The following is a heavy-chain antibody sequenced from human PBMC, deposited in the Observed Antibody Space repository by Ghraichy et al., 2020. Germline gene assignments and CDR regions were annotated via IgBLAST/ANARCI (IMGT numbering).Heavy chain of an antibody. D-gene: IGHD6-13*01. J-gene: IGHJ3*02. CDR1: GYTFTSYG. Sequence: ASVKVSCKASGYTFTSYGISWVRQAPGQGLEWMGWISAYNGNTKYTQKLQGRVTLTTDTSTSTAYMELRSLRSDDTAVYYCARQASSSWYDVFDIWGQGTMVTVSS. CDR3: ARQASSSWYDVFDI. CDR2: ISAYNGNT. V-gene: IGHV1-18*04.